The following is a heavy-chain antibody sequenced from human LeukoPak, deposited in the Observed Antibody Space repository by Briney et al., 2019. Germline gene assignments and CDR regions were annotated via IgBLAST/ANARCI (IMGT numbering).Heavy chain of an antibody. Sequence: ASVKVSCKASGYTFTSYYMHWVRQAPGQGLEWMGIINPSGGSTSYAQKFQGRVTMTRDTSTSTDYMELSDLRSDDTAVYYCARFRGSGWYSFDLWGQGTLVTVSS. J-gene: IGHJ5*02. CDR2: INPSGGST. D-gene: IGHD6-19*01. CDR3: ARFRGSGWYSFDL. CDR1: GYTFTSYY. V-gene: IGHV1-46*01.